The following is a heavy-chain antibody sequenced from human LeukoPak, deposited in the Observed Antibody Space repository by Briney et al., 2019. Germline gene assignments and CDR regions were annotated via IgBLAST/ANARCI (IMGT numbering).Heavy chain of an antibody. CDR3: AKGDYDFWSGYHRFNY. D-gene: IGHD3-3*01. Sequence: GGSLRLSCAASGSTFSSYAMSWVRQAPGKGLEWVSAISGSGGSTYYADSVKGRFTISRDNSKNTLYLQMNSLRAEDTAVYYCAKGDYDFWSGYHRFNYWGQGTLVTVSS. J-gene: IGHJ4*02. V-gene: IGHV3-23*01. CDR1: GSTFSSYA. CDR2: ISGSGGST.